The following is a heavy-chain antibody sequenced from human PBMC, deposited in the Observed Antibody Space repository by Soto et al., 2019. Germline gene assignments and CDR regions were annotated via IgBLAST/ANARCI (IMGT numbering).Heavy chain of an antibody. CDR2: IYHSGST. D-gene: IGHD3-3*01. J-gene: IGHJ5*02. Sequence: SETLSLSCAVSGYSISSGYYWGWIRQPPGKGLEWIGSIYHSGSTYYNPSLKSRVTISVDTSKNQFSLKLSSVTAADTAVYYCARDRSAGTYYDFWSGYYTGIDWFDPWGQGTLVTVSS. CDR1: GYSISSGYY. CDR3: ARDRSAGTYYDFWSGYYTGIDWFDP. V-gene: IGHV4-38-2*02.